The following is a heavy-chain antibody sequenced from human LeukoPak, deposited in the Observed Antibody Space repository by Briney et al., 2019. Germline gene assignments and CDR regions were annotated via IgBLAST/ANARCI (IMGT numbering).Heavy chain of an antibody. CDR1: RYTVTTYG. CDR3: ARRPYYDILTGYDY. Sequence: ASVKPSCKASRYTVTTYGIIWLRQSPGQRLECMRWIHAYNGKTNYAQKLQGRVPMTTDTSTSTAYMELRSLRSDDTAVYYCARRPYYDILTGYDYWGQGTLVTVSS. J-gene: IGHJ4*02. D-gene: IGHD3-9*01. V-gene: IGHV1-18*04. CDR2: IHAYNGKT.